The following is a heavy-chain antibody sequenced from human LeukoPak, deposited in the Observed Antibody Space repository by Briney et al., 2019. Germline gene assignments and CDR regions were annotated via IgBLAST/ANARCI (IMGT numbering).Heavy chain of an antibody. CDR3: ARLHCGGDCYSPIWDY. CDR2: IYHSGST. D-gene: IGHD2-21*02. CDR1: GGSISSSNW. J-gene: IGHJ4*02. V-gene: IGHV4-4*02. Sequence: SGTLSLTFAASGGSISSSNWWSWVRQPPGKGLEWIGEIYHSGSTNYNPSLKSRVTISVDKSKNQFSLKLSSVTAADTAVYYCARLHCGGDCYSPIWDYWGQGTLVTVSS.